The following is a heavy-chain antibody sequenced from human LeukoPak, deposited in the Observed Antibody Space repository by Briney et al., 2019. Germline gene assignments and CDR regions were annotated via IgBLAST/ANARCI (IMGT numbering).Heavy chain of an antibody. CDR3: ARDIVAVDVALTTPAYYFDY. Sequence: GGSLRLSCAASGFTFSSYSMNWVRQAPGKGLEWVSSISSSSSYIYYADSVKGRFTISRDNAKNSLYLQMNSLRAEDTAVYYCARDIVAVDVALTTPAYYFDYWGQGTLVTVSS. D-gene: IGHD2-2*01. CDR1: GFTFSSYS. J-gene: IGHJ4*02. CDR2: ISSSSSYI. V-gene: IGHV3-21*01.